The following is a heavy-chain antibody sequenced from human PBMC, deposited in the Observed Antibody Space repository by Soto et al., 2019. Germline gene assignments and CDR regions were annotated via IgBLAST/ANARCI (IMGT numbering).Heavy chain of an antibody. V-gene: IGHV4-59*01. CDR2: VHYSGNT. CDR1: GGSISNYY. D-gene: IGHD6-13*01. Sequence: PSETLSLTCTVSGGSISNYYWSWIRQPPGKGLEWIGYVHYSGNTKYNPSLESRVTISADTSKNQFSLNLNSVTAADTAVYYCASIPNINSWPFDYWGQGTLVTVSS. CDR3: ASIPNINSWPFDY. J-gene: IGHJ4*02.